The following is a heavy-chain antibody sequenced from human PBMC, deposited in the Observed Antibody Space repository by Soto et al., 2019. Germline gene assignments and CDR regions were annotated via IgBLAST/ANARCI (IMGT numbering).Heavy chain of an antibody. D-gene: IGHD2-2*01. CDR1: GYTFTSYD. CDR2: MNPNSGNT. Sequence: ASVKVSCKASGYTFTSYDINWVRQATGQGLEWMGWMNPNSGNTGYAQKFQGRVTMTRNTSISTAYMELSSLRSEDTAVYYCATEGTRRNYYYYGMDVWGQGTTVTVSS. J-gene: IGHJ6*02. V-gene: IGHV1-8*01. CDR3: ATEGTRRNYYYYGMDV.